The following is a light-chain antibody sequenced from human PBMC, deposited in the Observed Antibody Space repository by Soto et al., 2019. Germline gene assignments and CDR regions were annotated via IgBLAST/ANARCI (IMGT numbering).Light chain of an antibody. CDR3: LQHHTYPYT. V-gene: IGKV1-17*01. Sequence: DIQMTQSPSSLSASVGDRVIITCRASQGIGSLLGWYQQKPEKAPKRLIYAASSLESGVPSRFSGSGSGTEFTLTSTSRQPEDFATYYWLQHHTYPYTFGQGTKLEIK. CDR1: QGIGSL. J-gene: IGKJ2*01. CDR2: AAS.